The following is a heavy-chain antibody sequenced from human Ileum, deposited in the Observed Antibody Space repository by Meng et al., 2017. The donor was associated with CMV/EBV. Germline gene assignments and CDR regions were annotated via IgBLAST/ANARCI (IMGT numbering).Heavy chain of an antibody. CDR3: ARGPYSSSWSSFDY. D-gene: IGHD6-13*01. Sequence: VRLQESGPGLVKPLETLALTCTVFRGSISSDYWSWIRQPAGKGLEWIGRIYTSGSTNYNPSLKSRVTMSVDTSKTQFSLKLSSVTAADTAVYYCARGPYSSSWSSFDYWGQGTLVTVSS. J-gene: IGHJ4*02. CDR2: IYTSGST. CDR1: RGSISSDY. V-gene: IGHV4-4*07.